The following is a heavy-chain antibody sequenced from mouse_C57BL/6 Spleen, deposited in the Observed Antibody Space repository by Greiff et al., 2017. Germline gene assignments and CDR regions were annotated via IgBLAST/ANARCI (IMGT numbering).Heavy chain of an antibody. J-gene: IGHJ3*01. CDR1: GYTFTSYW. CDR2: IYPGSGST. D-gene: IGHD2-4*01. Sequence: QVQLQQPGAELVKPGASVKMSCKASGYTFTSYWINWVKQRPGQGLEWIGDIYPGSGSTTYNEKFKGKATLTVDTSSSKAYMQLRIMTSEDYEVYVCARIREYDYDVLFAYWGQGTLVTVSA. CDR3: ARIREYDYDVLFAY. V-gene: IGHV1-55*01.